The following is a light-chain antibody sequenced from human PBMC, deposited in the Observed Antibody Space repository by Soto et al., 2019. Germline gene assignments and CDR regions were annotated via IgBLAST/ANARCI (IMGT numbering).Light chain of an antibody. CDR2: EVS. J-gene: IGLJ2*01. CDR3: SSYTSSSVV. CDR1: SSDVGGYNY. Sequence: QSALTQPASVSGSPGQSITISCTGTSSDVGGYNYVSWYQQHPGKAPKLMIYEVSNRPSGVSNRFSGSKSGNTASLTISGLQAEDEADYYCSSYTSSSVVFGGGTKLTV. V-gene: IGLV2-14*01.